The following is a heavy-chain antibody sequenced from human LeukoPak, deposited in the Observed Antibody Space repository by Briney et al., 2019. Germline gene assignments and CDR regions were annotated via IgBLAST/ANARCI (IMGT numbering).Heavy chain of an antibody. CDR3: ARVEQQLDYYYYYMDV. CDR2: INWNGGST. V-gene: IGHV3-20*04. CDR1: GFTFDDYG. Sequence: GGSLRLSCAASGFTFDDYGMSWVRQAPGKGLEWVSGINWNGGSTGYADPVKGRFTISRDNAKNSLYLQMNSLRAEDTALYYCARVEQQLDYYYYYMDVWGKGTTVTVSS. J-gene: IGHJ6*03. D-gene: IGHD6-13*01.